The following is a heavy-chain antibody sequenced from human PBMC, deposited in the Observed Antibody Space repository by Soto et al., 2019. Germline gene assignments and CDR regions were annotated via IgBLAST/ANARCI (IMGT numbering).Heavy chain of an antibody. CDR3: ASALVGASDSYGLDV. CDR1: GFTFSNYG. D-gene: IGHD1-26*01. CDR2: IWHDGNNK. Sequence: GGSLRLSGAASGFTFSNYGMQWGRQAPGKGLEWVAMIWHDGNNKYYADTGRGRFIISRDNSKNRLYLQMNSLRAEDTAVYYCASALVGASDSYGLDVWGQGTPVTAP. J-gene: IGHJ6*02. V-gene: IGHV3-33*01.